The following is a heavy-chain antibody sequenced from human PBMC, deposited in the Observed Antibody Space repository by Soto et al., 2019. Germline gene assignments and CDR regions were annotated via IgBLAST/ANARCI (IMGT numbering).Heavy chain of an antibody. CDR2: IIPIFGTA. V-gene: IGHV1-69*01. CDR1: VGTFSSYA. Sequence: QVQLVQSGTEVKKPGSSVKVSCKASVGTFSSYAISWVRQAPGQGLEWMGGIIPIFGTANYALKFQGRVTITADESTHTASMELSSPTSEDTAIYYCAGERLGDPRYYGMDVWGQGTTVTVSS. D-gene: IGHD3-16*01. CDR3: AGERLGDPRYYGMDV. J-gene: IGHJ6*02.